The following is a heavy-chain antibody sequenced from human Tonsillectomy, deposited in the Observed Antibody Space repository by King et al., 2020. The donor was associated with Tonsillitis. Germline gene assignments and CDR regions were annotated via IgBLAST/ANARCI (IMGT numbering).Heavy chain of an antibody. Sequence: VQLVESGGGLVQPGRSLRLSCAASGFTFRNYAMSWVRQAPGRGLEWVSAISGSGGSTYSADSVKGRFTISRDNSKNTLYLQMNSLRVEDTAVYYCAKDKVATMPRDAFDFWGHGTMVTASS. V-gene: IGHV3-23*04. CDR1: GFTFRNYA. CDR2: ISGSGGST. CDR3: AKDKVATMPRDAFDF. J-gene: IGHJ3*01. D-gene: IGHD5-12*01.